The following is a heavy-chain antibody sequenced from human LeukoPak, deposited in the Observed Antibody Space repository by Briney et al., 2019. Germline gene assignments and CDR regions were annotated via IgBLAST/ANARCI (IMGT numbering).Heavy chain of an antibody. V-gene: IGHV3-64*01. CDR1: RFTFSAHA. D-gene: IGHD4-17*01. Sequence: GGSLRLSCAASRFTFSAHAMHWVRQAPGKGLEFVSAITSNGGTTYYANSVEGRFTISRDNSKNTLYLQMRSLRVEDMAVYYCAGVLGDKYGDVSDYWGQGTLVTVSS. J-gene: IGHJ4*02. CDR2: ITSNGGTT. CDR3: AGVLGDKYGDVSDY.